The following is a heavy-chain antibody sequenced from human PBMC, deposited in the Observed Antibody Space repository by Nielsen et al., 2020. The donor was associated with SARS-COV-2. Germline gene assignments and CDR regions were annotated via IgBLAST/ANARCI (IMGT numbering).Heavy chain of an antibody. J-gene: IGHJ6*03. Sequence: SETLSLTCAVYGGSFSGYYWSWIRQPPGKGLEWIGEIYHSGSTNYNPSLKSRVTISVDKSKNQFSLKLSSVTAADTAVYYCARRSIAARPQRAHYYYYMDVWGKGTTVTVSS. CDR2: IYHSGST. D-gene: IGHD6-6*01. CDR3: ARRSIAARPQRAHYYYYMDV. V-gene: IGHV4-34*01. CDR1: GGSFSGYY.